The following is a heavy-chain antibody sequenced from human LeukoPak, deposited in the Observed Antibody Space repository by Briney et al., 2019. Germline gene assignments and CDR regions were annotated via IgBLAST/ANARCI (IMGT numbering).Heavy chain of an antibody. CDR2: ISGSGGST. D-gene: IGHD3-22*01. J-gene: IGHJ4*02. CDR3: ARGADNYDSSGYYYRPFYFDY. CDR1: GFTFSSYS. V-gene: IGHV3-23*01. Sequence: GGSLRLSCAASGFTFSSYSMNWVRQAPGKGLEWVSGISGSGGSTYYADSVKGRFTISRDNSRNTLYLQMNSLRAEDTAVYYCARGADNYDSSGYYYRPFYFDYWGRGSLVTVSS.